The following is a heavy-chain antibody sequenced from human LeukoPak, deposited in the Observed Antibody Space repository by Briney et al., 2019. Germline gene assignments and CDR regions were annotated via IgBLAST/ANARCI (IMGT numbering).Heavy chain of an antibody. J-gene: IGHJ3*02. CDR2: ISWDDNTE. CDR1: GFTFDDYS. Sequence: GGSLRLSCAASGFTFDDYSMHWVRQVPGKGLEWVSIISWDDNTEYYADSVKGRFTISRDNSKTSLYLQMNSLRTEDTALYYCGKGPRRCTGCDGFDILGQGTMVAVSS. D-gene: IGHD1-14*01. V-gene: IGHV3-43*01. CDR3: GKGPRRCTGCDGFDI.